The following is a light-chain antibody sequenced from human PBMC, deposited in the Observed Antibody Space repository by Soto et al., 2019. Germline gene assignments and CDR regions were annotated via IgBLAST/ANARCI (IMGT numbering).Light chain of an antibody. V-gene: IGKV3-15*01. Sequence: EIVMTQSPATLSVSPGERATLSCRASQSVSSDLAWYQQKPGQAPRLLIYDASTRATGVPARFSGSGSGTEFTLTISSLQSADFALYYCQEYNYWPSLTFGGGTKVESK. CDR3: QEYNYWPSLT. CDR1: QSVSSD. CDR2: DAS. J-gene: IGKJ4*01.